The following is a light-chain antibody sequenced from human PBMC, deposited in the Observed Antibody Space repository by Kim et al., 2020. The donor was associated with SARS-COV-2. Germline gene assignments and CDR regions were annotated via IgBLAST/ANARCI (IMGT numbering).Light chain of an antibody. J-gene: IGKJ4*01. CDR1: QSITND. V-gene: IGKV1-39*01. CDR3: QQTYSLTLT. Sequence: DIQMTQSPSSLSASVGDRVNITCRADQSITNDLNWYQQKPGKVPNVLIYSASSLQGGVPSRFSGSGSGTDFTLTISSLQPEDFATYYCQQTYSLTLTFGGGTKVDIK. CDR2: SAS.